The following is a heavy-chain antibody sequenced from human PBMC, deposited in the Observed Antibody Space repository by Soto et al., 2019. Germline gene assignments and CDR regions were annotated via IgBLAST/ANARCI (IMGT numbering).Heavy chain of an antibody. V-gene: IGHV3-53*01. CDR1: GFTVSSNY. J-gene: IGHJ5*02. Sequence: PGGSLRLSCAASGFTVSSNYMSWVRQAPGKGLGWVSVIYSGGSTYYADSVKGRFTISRDNSKNTLYLQMNSLRAEDTDVYYCARVTSAGLLWFGESSGWSDPWGKGTLVTVS. CDR2: IYSGGST. D-gene: IGHD3-10*01. CDR3: ARVTSAGLLWFGESSGWSDP.